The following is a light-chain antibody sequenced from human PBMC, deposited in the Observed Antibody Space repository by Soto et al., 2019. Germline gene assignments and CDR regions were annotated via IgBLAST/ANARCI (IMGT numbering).Light chain of an antibody. CDR2: AAS. CDR3: QQYNNWPPYT. J-gene: IGKJ2*01. Sequence: RGMRQSPATMSVSPGEGATLSCRASQSVYSNLAWYQQKPGQAPRLLIYAASTRASGIPARFSGGGSGTEFTLTISSLQSEDFAVYYCQQYNNWPPYTFGQGTKLEIK. V-gene: IGKV3-15*01. CDR1: QSVYSN.